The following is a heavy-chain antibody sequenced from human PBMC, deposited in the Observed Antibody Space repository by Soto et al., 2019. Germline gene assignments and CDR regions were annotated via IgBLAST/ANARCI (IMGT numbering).Heavy chain of an antibody. CDR2: IWYDGSNK. J-gene: IGHJ6*02. V-gene: IGHV3-33*01. CDR1: GFTFSSYG. Sequence: QVQLVESGGGVVQPGRSLRLSCAASGFTFSSYGMHWVRQAPGKGLEWVAVIWYDGSNKYYAESVKGRFTISRDNSKNTLYLQMNSLRAEDTAVYYCARDQVVPAAVVYYYYGMDVWGQGTTVTVSS. D-gene: IGHD2-2*01. CDR3: ARDQVVPAAVVYYYYGMDV.